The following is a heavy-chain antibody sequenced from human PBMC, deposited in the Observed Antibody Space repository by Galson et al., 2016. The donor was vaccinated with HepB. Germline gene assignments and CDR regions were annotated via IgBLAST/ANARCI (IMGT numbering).Heavy chain of an antibody. CDR2: ISGSGGST. CDR1: GISFDSHG. Sequence: SLRLSCAASGISFDSHGMHWVRQAPGKGLEWVSGISGSGGSTNYGDSVRGRFTISRDNSKNTLYLQMNSLRAEDTAVYYCANGGGYSYATRVDYWGQGTLVTVSS. V-gene: IGHV3-23*01. J-gene: IGHJ4*02. D-gene: IGHD5-18*01. CDR3: ANGGGYSYATRVDY.